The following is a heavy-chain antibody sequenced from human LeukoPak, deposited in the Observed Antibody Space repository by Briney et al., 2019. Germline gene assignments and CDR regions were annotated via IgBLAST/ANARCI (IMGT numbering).Heavy chain of an antibody. CDR1: GGSINSNTYY. J-gene: IGHJ6*03. D-gene: IGHD3-9*01. CDR3: ARDHAQHYEILTGRLTYSYYYMDV. Sequence: SETLSLTCTVSGGSINSNTYYWGWVRQPPGKGLEWIGSIYYGGTTHYNPSLKSRVTISVDTSKNQFSLKLSAVPAADTAVYYCARDHAQHYEILTGRLTYSYYYMDVWGKGTTVTVSS. V-gene: IGHV4-39*07. CDR2: IYYGGTT.